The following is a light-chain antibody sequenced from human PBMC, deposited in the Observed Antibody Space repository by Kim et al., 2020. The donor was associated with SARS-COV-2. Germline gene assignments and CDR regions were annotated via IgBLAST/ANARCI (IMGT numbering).Light chain of an antibody. Sequence: GSPRKTASITCSGDKLGDKYACWYQQKPGQSPVLVIYQDTKRPSGIPERFSGSNSGNTATLTISGTQAMDEADYYCQAWDSSTVVFGGGTQLTVL. J-gene: IGLJ2*01. CDR2: QDT. V-gene: IGLV3-1*01. CDR1: KLGDKY. CDR3: QAWDSSTVV.